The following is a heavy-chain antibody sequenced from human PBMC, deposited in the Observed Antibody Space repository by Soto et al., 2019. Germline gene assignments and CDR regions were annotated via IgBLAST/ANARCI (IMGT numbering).Heavy chain of an antibody. Sequence: SETLSLTCIVSGGSISSNSDYWGWIRQPPGKGLEWIGSIFNSGSTKYSASLKSLVTISVDTSKDQFSLRLSSVTVADTAVYYCARLFTGNYSIDSWGHGTLVTVSS. J-gene: IGHJ5*01. CDR2: IFNSGST. V-gene: IGHV4-39*01. D-gene: IGHD1-7*01. CDR1: GGSISSNSDY. CDR3: ARLFTGNYSIDS.